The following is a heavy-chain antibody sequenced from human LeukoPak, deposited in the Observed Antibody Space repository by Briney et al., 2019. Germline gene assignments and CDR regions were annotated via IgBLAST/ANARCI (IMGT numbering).Heavy chain of an antibody. D-gene: IGHD3-22*01. Sequence: GGSLRLSCAASGFTFSSYWMHWVRQAPGKGLVWVSRINSDGSSTSYADSVKGRFTISRDNAKNTLYLQMNSLRAEDTAVYYCARSRGYSRRHFDYWGQGTLVTVSS. J-gene: IGHJ4*02. CDR1: GFTFSSYW. CDR3: ARSRGYSRRHFDY. CDR2: INSDGSST. V-gene: IGHV3-74*01.